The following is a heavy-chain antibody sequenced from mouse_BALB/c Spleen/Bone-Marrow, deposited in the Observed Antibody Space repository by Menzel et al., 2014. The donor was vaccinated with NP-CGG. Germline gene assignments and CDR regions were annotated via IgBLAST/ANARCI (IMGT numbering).Heavy chain of an antibody. CDR2: INPDSSTI. Sequence: EVKLMESGGGLVQPGGSLKVSCAASGFDFSRFWMSWVRQAPGKRLEWIGEINPDSSTINYTPSLKDKFIISRDSAKNTLYLQMSKVRSEDTALYYCARRYGSSYRYWYFDVWGAGTTVTVSS. CDR1: GFDFSRFW. J-gene: IGHJ1*01. V-gene: IGHV4-1*02. D-gene: IGHD1-1*01. CDR3: ARRYGSSYRYWYFDV.